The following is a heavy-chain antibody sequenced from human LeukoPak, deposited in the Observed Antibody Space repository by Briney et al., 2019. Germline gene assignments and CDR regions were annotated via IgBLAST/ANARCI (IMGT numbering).Heavy chain of an antibody. V-gene: IGHV1-18*01. CDR2: AYNWNT. D-gene: IGHD3-10*01. Sequence: AYNWNTNYSQKLQGRVTMTTDTSTSTAYMELRSLRSDDTAVYYCARDQLPTSGSSDFDYWGQGTLVTVSS. CDR3: ARDQLPTSGSSDFDY. J-gene: IGHJ4*02.